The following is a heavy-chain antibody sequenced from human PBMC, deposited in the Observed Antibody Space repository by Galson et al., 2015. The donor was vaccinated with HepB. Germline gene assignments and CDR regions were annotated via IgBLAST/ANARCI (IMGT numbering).Heavy chain of an antibody. Sequence: SLRLSCAASGFTVSSNYMSWVRQAPGKGLEWVSVIYSGGSTYYADSVKGRFTISRHNSKNTLYLQMNGLRAEDTAVYYCARSLGYCSGGSCYDAFDIWGQGTMVTVSS. CDR3: ARSLGYCSGGSCYDAFDI. CDR2: IYSGGST. V-gene: IGHV3-53*04. D-gene: IGHD2-15*01. CDR1: GFTVSSNY. J-gene: IGHJ3*02.